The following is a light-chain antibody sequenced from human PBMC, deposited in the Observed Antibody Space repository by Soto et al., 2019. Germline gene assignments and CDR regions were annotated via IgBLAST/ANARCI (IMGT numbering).Light chain of an antibody. CDR1: QSVSSY. CDR2: DAS. J-gene: IGKJ5*01. V-gene: IGKV3-11*01. CDR3: QQRSKWPLT. Sequence: EIVLTQSPATLSLSPGEKATLSCRASQSVSSYLAWYQQKPGQAPRLLIYDASNRATGIPARFSGSGSGTDFTLTISSLEPEDFAVHYCQQRSKWPLTFGQGTRLEIK.